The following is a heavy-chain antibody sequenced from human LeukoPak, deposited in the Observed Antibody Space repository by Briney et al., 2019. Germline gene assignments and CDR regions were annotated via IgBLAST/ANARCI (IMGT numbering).Heavy chain of an antibody. CDR3: ARDVDFAFGY. CDR1: GYSFTRKG. J-gene: IGHJ4*02. V-gene: IGHV1-18*01. CDR2: ISANSGDT. D-gene: IGHD3-9*01. Sequence: ASVKVSCKPSGYSFTRKGISWVRQAPGQGLEWMAWISANSGDTKFAQNFQDRVTLTTDTSTSTAYMELRSLRSDDTAVYYCARDVDFAFGYWGQGTLVTVSS.